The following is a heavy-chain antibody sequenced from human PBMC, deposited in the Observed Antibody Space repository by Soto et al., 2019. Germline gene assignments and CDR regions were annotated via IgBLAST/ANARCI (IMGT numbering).Heavy chain of an antibody. Sequence: ASVKVSCKTSGYTFTNFALSWVRQAPGQGLEWIGFVSANNGFTHFAQKFQGRVSVKTDTSTSTVYLDLRSLSSDDTAVHYCARGGAARHLDSWGQGTPVTVSS. CDR3: ARGGAARHLDS. D-gene: IGHD6-6*01. J-gene: IGHJ5*01. CDR2: VSANNGFT. CDR1: GYTFTNFA. V-gene: IGHV1-18*01.